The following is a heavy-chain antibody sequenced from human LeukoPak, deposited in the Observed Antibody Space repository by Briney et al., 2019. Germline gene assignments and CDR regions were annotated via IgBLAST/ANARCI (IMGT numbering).Heavy chain of an antibody. V-gene: IGHV3-33*06. J-gene: IGHJ3*02. CDR3: AKDYSAYCGGDCYSDAFDI. CDR2: IWYDGSNK. D-gene: IGHD2-21*02. Sequence: PGRSLRLSCAASGFTFSSYGMHWVRQAPGKGLEWVAVIWYDGSNKYYADSVKGRFTISRDNSKNTLYLQMNSLRAEDTAVYYCAKDYSAYCGGDCYSDAFDIWGQGTMVTVSS. CDR1: GFTFSSYG.